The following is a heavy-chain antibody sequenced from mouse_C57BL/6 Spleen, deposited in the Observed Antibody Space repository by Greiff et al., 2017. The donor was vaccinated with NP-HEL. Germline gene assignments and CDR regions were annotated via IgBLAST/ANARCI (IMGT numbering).Heavy chain of an antibody. CDR3: TRGGITGFAY. CDR2: ISSGGDYI. Sequence: EVKVVESGEGLVKPGGSLKLSCAASGFTFSSYAMSWVRQTPEKRLEWVAYISSGGDYIYYADTVKGRFTISRDNARNTLYLQMSSLKSEDTAMYYCTRGGITGFAYWGQGTLVTVSA. V-gene: IGHV5-9-1*02. J-gene: IGHJ3*01. CDR1: GFTFSSYA. D-gene: IGHD2-4*01.